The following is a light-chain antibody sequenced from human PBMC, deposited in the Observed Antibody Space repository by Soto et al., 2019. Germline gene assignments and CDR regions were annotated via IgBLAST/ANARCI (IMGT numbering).Light chain of an antibody. CDR1: STDVGAYNY. Sequence: QSALTQPASVSESPGQSITISCTGTSTDVGAYNYVSWYQKYPGKAPKLIIYEVNYRPSGVSTRFSGSKSGNTASLTISGLQAEDEADYYCSSYTSSRTLVFGGGTKLTVL. V-gene: IGLV2-14*01. J-gene: IGLJ3*02. CDR2: EVN. CDR3: SSYTSSRTLV.